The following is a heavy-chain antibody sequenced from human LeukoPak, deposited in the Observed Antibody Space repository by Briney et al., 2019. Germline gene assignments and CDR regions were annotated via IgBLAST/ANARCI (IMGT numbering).Heavy chain of an antibody. CDR1: GFTFSGYA. CDR3: PRDAQYCSGGTSDAYDF. J-gene: IGHJ3*01. Sequence: PGGSLRLSCAASGFTFSGYATSWVRQAPGKGLEWVSAISGGGGSRYYAGSVKGRFTISRDNSKNTLSLQMDSLRAGATPWYYCPRDAQYCSGGTSDAYDFWGQGTMVTVSS. D-gene: IGHD2-15*01. CDR2: ISGGGGSR. V-gene: IGHV3-23*01.